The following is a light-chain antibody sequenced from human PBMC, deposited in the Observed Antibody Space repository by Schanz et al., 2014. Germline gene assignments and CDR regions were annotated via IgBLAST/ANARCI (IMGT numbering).Light chain of an antibody. V-gene: IGKV1-39*01. Sequence: DIQMTQSPSSLSASVGDRVTITCRASQSISSYVNWYQQKPGKAPKLLIYAASTLQSGVPSRFSGSGSGTDFTLTITNLQPEDLATYFCLQYWAYPRTFGPGTKVEIK. CDR1: QSISSY. CDR2: AAS. J-gene: IGKJ1*01. CDR3: LQYWAYPRT.